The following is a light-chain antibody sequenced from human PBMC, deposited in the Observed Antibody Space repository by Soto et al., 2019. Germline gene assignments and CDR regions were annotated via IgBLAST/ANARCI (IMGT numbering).Light chain of an antibody. V-gene: IGKV1-5*03. J-gene: IGKJ1*01. CDR2: KAS. Sequence: DIQMTQSPSTLSASVGNRLTITWRASQSISTSLAWYQQRAGKAPKLLIYKASNLESGVPSRFSGSGSGTDFTLTISSLQPDDFATYYCQQYNNYSWAFGQGTKVEIK. CDR1: QSISTS. CDR3: QQYNNYSWA.